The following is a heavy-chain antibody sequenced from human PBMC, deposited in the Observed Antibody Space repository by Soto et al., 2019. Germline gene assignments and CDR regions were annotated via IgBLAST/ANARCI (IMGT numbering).Heavy chain of an antibody. Sequence: PGGSLRLSCAASGFTFSSYSMNWVRQAPGKGLEWVSSISISSSYIYYADSVKGRFTISRDNAKNSLYLQMNSLRAEDTAVYFCAREGSYWNDVGPDWRQGTLVTVSS. V-gene: IGHV3-21*01. CDR3: AREGSYWNDVGPD. CDR1: GFTFSSYS. D-gene: IGHD1-1*01. J-gene: IGHJ4*02. CDR2: ISISSSYI.